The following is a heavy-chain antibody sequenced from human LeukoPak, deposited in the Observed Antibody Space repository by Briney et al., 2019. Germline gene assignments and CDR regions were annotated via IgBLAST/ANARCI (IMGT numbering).Heavy chain of an antibody. CDR2: INSVGSST. V-gene: IGHV3-74*01. D-gene: IGHD6-13*01. CDR1: GFTFSSYW. J-gene: IGHJ6*04. Sequence: GGSLRLSCAASGFTFSSYWMHWVRHAPGKGLVWVSRINSVGSSTVYADSVKGRFTISRDNAKNTLYLQMNSLRAEDTAVYYCARDRGSSCLDVWGKGTTVTVSS. CDR3: ARDRGSSCLDV.